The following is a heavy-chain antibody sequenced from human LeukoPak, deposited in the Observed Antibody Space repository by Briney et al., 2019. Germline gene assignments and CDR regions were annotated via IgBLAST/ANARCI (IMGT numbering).Heavy chain of an antibody. CDR3: AKAAYDSSGYPYDAFDI. V-gene: IGHV3-23*01. CDR2: ISGSGGST. CDR1: GFTFSSYA. Sequence: GGSLRLSCAASGFTFSSYAMSWVRQAPGKGLEWVSAISGSGGSTYYADSAKGRSTISRDNSKNTLYLQMNSLRAEDTAVYYCAKAAYDSSGYPYDAFDIWGQGTMVTVSS. J-gene: IGHJ3*02. D-gene: IGHD3-22*01.